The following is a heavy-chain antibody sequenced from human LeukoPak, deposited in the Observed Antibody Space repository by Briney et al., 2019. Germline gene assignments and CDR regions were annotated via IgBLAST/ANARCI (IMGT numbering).Heavy chain of an antibody. Sequence: HPGGSLRLSCAASGFTFDDYAMHWVRQPPGKGLEWIGYIYYSGSTNYNPSLKSRVTISVDTSKNQFSLKLSSVTAADTAVYYCARSPYGGNPPFDYWGQGTLVTVSS. J-gene: IGHJ4*02. CDR2: IYYSGST. CDR3: ARSPYGGNPPFDY. CDR1: GFTFDDYA. D-gene: IGHD4-23*01. V-gene: IGHV4-59*01.